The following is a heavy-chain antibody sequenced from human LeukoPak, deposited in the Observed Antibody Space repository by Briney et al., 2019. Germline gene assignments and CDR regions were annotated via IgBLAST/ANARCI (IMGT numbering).Heavy chain of an antibody. J-gene: IGHJ4*02. Sequence: GGSLRLSCAASGFTFSHYWMTWVRQAPGKGLEWVANIKQDGSEQYYVDSVKGRFTISRDNAKNSLYLQMNSLRVEDTAVYYCARDRCSSTSCFYDYRGQGTLVTVSS. V-gene: IGHV3-7*01. CDR1: GFTFSHYW. CDR2: IKQDGSEQ. D-gene: IGHD2-2*01. CDR3: ARDRCSSTSCFYDY.